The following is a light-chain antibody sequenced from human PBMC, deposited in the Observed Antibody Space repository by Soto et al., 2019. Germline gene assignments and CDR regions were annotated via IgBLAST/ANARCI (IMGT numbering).Light chain of an antibody. J-gene: IGKJ5*01. CDR2: DAS. CDR3: QLYGTSPP. V-gene: IGKV3D-20*01. CDR1: QSVSSSY. Sequence: IVLTQSPGTLSLSPGERATLSCRASQSVSSSYLAWYQPKPGLAPRXLIYDASSRATGIPDRFSGSASGTDFTLTINRLEPEYFAFYYYQLYGTSPPFGQGTRLEIK.